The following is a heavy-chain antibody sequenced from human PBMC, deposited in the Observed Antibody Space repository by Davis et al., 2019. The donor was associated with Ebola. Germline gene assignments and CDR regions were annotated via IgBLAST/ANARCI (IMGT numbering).Heavy chain of an antibody. D-gene: IGHD6-6*01. Sequence: GESLKISCAASGFTFGDYAMSWFRQAPGKGLEWVGFIRSKAYGGTTEYAASVKGRFTISRDDSKSIAYLQMNSLKTEDTAVYYCTRYSSSSTFYYYYMDDWGKGTTVTVSS. J-gene: IGHJ6*03. CDR1: GFTFGDYA. CDR2: IRSKAYGGTT. V-gene: IGHV3-49*03. CDR3: TRYSSSSTFYYYYMDD.